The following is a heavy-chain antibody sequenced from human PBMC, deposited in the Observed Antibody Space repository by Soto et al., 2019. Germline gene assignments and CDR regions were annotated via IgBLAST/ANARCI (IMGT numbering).Heavy chain of an antibody. CDR3: ARGGIKCSSTSCYNLQVGAPPSAAFDY. J-gene: IGHJ4*02. CDR1: GGCFSVYY. CDR2: INHSGST. V-gene: IGHV4-34*01. D-gene: IGHD2-2*02. Sequence: SETMSLSSAVYGGCFSVYYWSWIRQPPGKGLEWIGEINHSGSTNYNPSLKSRVTISVDTSKNQFSLKLSSVTAADTAVYYCARGGIKCSSTSCYNLQVGAPPSAAFDYWGQGTLVTVSS.